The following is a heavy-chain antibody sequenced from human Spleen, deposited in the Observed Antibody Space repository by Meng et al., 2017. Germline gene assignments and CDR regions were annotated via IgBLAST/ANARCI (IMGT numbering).Heavy chain of an antibody. V-gene: IGHV7-4-1*02. CDR1: GYTFTNYA. Sequence: QVQLVESVSELKKPGASVKVSCKASGYTFTNYAMNWVRQAPGQGLEWMGWINTNTGNPTYAQGFTGLFVLSLDTSVTTAYLQISSLKAEDTAIYYCARGYGGNSRFHFDFWGQGTLVTVSS. D-gene: IGHD4-23*01. CDR2: INTNTGNP. CDR3: ARGYGGNSRFHFDF. J-gene: IGHJ4*02.